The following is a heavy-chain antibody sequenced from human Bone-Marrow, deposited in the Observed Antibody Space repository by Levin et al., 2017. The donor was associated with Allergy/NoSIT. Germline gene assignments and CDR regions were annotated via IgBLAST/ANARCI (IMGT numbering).Heavy chain of an antibody. CDR1: GGTFSSSA. V-gene: IGHV1-69*06. J-gene: IGHJ5*02. D-gene: IGHD4-23*01. Sequence: ASVKVSCKASGGTFSSSAISWVRQAPGQGLEWLGGIIPLFNTVNYAQKFQGRVTIAADKSTGTAYMELNSLRYEDTAVYYCARDAGWELITWFDPWGQGTLVTVSS. CDR2: IIPLFNTV. CDR3: ARDAGWELITWFDP.